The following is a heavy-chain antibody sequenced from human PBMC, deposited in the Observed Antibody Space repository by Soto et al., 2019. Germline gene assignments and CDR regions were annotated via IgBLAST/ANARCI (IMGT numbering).Heavy chain of an antibody. CDR2: IWYDGRNK. J-gene: IGHJ6*03. CDR3: ARRIAAPPGKHYYYCYMCV. D-gene: IGHD6-25*01. CDR1: GFTFSSYG. Sequence: QVQLVESGGGVAQPGRSLRLSCAASGFTFSSYGLHWVRQAPGKGLEWVAVIWYDGRNKYYADSVKGRFTVSRDNTKNPLDLHINIPGAAETAVYYCARRIAAPPGKHYYYCYMCVWGKGPTVTFSS. V-gene: IGHV3-33*01.